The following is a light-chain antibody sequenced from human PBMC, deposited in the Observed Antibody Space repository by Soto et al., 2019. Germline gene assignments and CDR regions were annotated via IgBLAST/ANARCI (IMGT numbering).Light chain of an antibody. CDR3: QEYNYWHPIT. J-gene: IGKJ4*01. CDR1: QNIGNK. CDR2: GAS. V-gene: IGKV3-15*01. Sequence: IVMTQSPGTLSVSPGERATLSCRASQNIGNKVGWYQQKPGQAPRLLIYGASTRAPGIPVRFSGSGSGTEVTLTITSLQSEDSAVYYCQEYNYWHPITFGGGTKVEIK.